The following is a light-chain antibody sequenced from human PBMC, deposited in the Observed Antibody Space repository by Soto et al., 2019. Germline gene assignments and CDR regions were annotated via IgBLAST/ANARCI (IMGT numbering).Light chain of an antibody. Sequence: QSVLTQPPSASGTPGQGVTISCSGSTSNIGSNYVYWYQQLPGTAPKLLIHRNNQRPSGVPDRFSGSKSGTSASLAISGLRSDDEADYLCATWDDSLNGFYVFGTGTKVTVL. CDR3: ATWDDSLNGFYV. V-gene: IGLV1-47*01. CDR2: RNN. J-gene: IGLJ1*01. CDR1: TSNIGSNY.